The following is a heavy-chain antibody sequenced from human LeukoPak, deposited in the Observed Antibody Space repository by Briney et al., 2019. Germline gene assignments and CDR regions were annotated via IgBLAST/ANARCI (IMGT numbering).Heavy chain of an antibody. CDR1: GFTFSSYA. Sequence: PGGSLRLSCSASGFTFSSYAMHWVRQAPGKGLEYVSAISSNGGSTYYADSVKGRFTISRDNSKNTLYLQMNSLRAEDTAVYYCARDPPGAYCGGDCYPWGQGTLVTVSS. CDR2: ISSNGGST. J-gene: IGHJ5*02. D-gene: IGHD2-21*02. CDR3: ARDPPGAYCGGDCYP. V-gene: IGHV3-64*04.